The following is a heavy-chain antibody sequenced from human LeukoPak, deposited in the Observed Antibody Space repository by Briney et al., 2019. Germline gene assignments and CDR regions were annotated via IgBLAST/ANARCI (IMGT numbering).Heavy chain of an antibody. Sequence: GASVKVSCKASGYTFTSYGFSWVRQAPGQGLEWMGWISGYTGATHYSVKLQDRLTVTTDTSTNTAYMELRSLRSADTAVYYCAKAHCSSTSCSRADNWGQGTLVTVSS. CDR1: GYTFTSYG. D-gene: IGHD2-2*01. J-gene: IGHJ4*02. CDR3: AKAHCSSTSCSRADN. V-gene: IGHV1-18*01. CDR2: ISGYTGAT.